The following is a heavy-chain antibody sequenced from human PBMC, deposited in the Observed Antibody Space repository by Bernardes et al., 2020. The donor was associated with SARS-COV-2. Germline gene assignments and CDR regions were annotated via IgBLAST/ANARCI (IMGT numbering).Heavy chain of an antibody. CDR2: LNADASTR. CDR3: VRGAGNYLEWDY. CDR1: GFTFIRSW. D-gene: IGHD3-3*01. V-gene: IGHV3-74*01. Sequence: GSLRLSCAASGFTFIRSWMHWVRQLPGKGLVWVSRLNADASTRNYADSVKGRFTISRDNAKNTLYLQMNSLRDEDTAVYHCVRGAGNYLEWDYWGQGTAVTVSA. J-gene: IGHJ4*02.